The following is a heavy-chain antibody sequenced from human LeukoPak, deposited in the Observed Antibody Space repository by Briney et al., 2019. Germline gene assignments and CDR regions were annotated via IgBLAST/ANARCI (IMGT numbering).Heavy chain of an antibody. V-gene: IGHV4-31*03. CDR2: IYYSGST. Sequence: SQTLSLTCTVSGGSISSGGYYWSWIRQHPGKGLEWIGYIYYSGSTYYNPSLKSRVTISVDTSKNQFSLKLSSVTAADTAVYYCARADRTIVGVGPNWFDPWGQGTLVTVSS. D-gene: IGHD3-3*01. CDR3: ARADRTIVGVGPNWFDP. J-gene: IGHJ5*02. CDR1: GGSISSGGYY.